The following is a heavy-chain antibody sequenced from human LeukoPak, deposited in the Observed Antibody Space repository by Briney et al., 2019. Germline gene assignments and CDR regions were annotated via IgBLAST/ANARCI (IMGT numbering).Heavy chain of an antibody. Sequence: SETLSLTCTVSGSSISSSSYFWGWIRQPQGKGLGWIGSTYYSGNTYYYPSLKSRVTISVDTSKNQFSLKLSSVTAADTAVYYCARLRGSRNYCGQGALVTVSS. CDR2: TYYSGNT. CDR1: GSSISSSSYF. D-gene: IGHD3-10*01. CDR3: ARLRGSRNY. J-gene: IGHJ4*02. V-gene: IGHV4-39*01.